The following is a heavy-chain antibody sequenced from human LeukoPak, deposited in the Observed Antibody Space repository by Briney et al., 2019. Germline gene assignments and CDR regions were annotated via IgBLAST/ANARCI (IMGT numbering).Heavy chain of an antibody. V-gene: IGHV4-39*06. CDR1: GGSSSSNSYY. CDR2: ICHSGST. Sequence: SETLSLTCTVSGGSSSSNSYYCDCVRQPPGKGLEWLGTICHSGSTYHNPSLKSRVTISADTNSVTAADTAVYYCARAPTGQQLAYWGQGTLVTVSS. J-gene: IGHJ4*02. D-gene: IGHD6-13*01. CDR3: ARAPTGQQLAY.